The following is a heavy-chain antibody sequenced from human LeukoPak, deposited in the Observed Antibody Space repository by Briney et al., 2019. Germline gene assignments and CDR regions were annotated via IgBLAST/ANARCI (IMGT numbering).Heavy chain of an antibody. J-gene: IGHJ4*02. D-gene: IGHD6-19*01. CDR1: GFTFSSFG. Sequence: GGSLRLSCAASGFTFSSFGMNWVRQAPGKGLEWVSYISSSSSTIYYADSVKGRFTISRDNAKNSLYLQMNSLRAEDTAVYYCARVTAVAGTSVGVDAWGQGILVTVS. V-gene: IGHV3-48*01. CDR2: ISSSSSTI. CDR3: ARVTAVAGTSVGVDA.